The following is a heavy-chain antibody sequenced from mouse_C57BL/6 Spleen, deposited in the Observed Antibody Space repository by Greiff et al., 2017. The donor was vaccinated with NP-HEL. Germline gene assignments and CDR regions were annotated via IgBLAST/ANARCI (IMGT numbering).Heavy chain of an antibody. CDR1: GFTFSSYA. CDR2: ISSGGDYI. J-gene: IGHJ3*01. CDR3: TREGNWDGGY. Sequence: EVQLQQSGEGLVKPGGSLKLSCAASGFTFSSYAMSWVRQTPEKRLEWVAYISSGGDYIYYADTVKGRFTISRDNARNTLYLQMSSLKSEDTAMYYCTREGNWDGGYWGQGTLVTVSA. D-gene: IGHD4-1*01. V-gene: IGHV5-9-1*02.